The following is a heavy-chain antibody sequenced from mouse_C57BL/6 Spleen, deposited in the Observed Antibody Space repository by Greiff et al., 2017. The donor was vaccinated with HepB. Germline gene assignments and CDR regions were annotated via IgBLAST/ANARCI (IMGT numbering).Heavy chain of an antibody. CDR1: GYTFTSYW. V-gene: IGHV1-69*01. Sequence: QVQLKQPGAELVMPGASVKLSCKASGYTFTSYWMHWVKQRPGQGLEWIGEIDPSDSYTNYNQKFKGKSTLTVDKSSSTAYMQLSSLTSEDSAVYYCARWDYSNQGAMDYWGQGTSVTVSS. CDR3: ARWDYSNQGAMDY. CDR2: IDPSDSYT. J-gene: IGHJ4*01. D-gene: IGHD2-5*01.